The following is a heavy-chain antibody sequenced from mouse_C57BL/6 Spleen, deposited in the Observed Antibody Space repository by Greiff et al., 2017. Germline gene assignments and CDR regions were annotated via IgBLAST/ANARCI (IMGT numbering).Heavy chain of an antibody. CDR1: GYSFTGYY. D-gene: IGHD1-1*01. Sequence: VQLQQSGPELVKPGASVKISCKASGYSFTGYYMNWVKQSPEKSLEWIGEINPSTGGTTYNQKFKAKATLTVDKSSSTAYMQLKSLTSEDSAVYYCARSITTVVVDYWGQGTTLTVSS. J-gene: IGHJ2*01. CDR2: INPSTGGT. CDR3: ARSITTVVVDY. V-gene: IGHV1-42*01.